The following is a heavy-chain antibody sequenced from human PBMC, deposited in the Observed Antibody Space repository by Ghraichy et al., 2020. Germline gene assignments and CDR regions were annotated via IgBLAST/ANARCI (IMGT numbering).Heavy chain of an antibody. J-gene: IGHJ3*02. CDR3: AKDQVDVGASRLGAFDI. D-gene: IGHD1-26*01. CDR1: GFTFDDYA. V-gene: IGHV3-9*01. Sequence: GGSLRLSCAASGFTFDDYAMHWVRQAPGKGLEWVSGISWNSGSIGYADSVKGRFTISRDNAKNSLYLQMNSLRAEDTALYYCAKDQVDVGASRLGAFDIWGQGTMVTVSS. CDR2: ISWNSGSI.